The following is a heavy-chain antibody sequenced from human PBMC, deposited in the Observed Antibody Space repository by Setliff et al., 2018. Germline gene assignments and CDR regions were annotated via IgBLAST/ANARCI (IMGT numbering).Heavy chain of an antibody. D-gene: IGHD3-10*01. CDR1: GFTFSSYA. V-gene: IGHV3-30-3*01. CDR3: AKSGFGRWGASY. Sequence: GGSLRLSCAASGFTFSSYAMSWVRQAPGKGLEWVAVISYDGSNKYYADSVKGRFTISRDNSKNTLYLQMNSLRAEDTALYYCAKSGFGRWGASYWGQGTLVTVSS. CDR2: ISYDGSNK. J-gene: IGHJ4*02.